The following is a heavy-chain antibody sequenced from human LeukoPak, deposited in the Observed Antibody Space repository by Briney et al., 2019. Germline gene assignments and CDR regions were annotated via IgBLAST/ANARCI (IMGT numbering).Heavy chain of an antibody. Sequence: PGGSLRLSCAASGFTFSSYSMNWVRQAPGKGLEWVSSISSSSSYIYYADSVKGRFTISRDNAKNSLYLQMNSPRAEDTAVYYCARDLAGRLLYYYYGMDVWGQGTTVTVSS. J-gene: IGHJ6*02. CDR2: ISSSSSYI. CDR1: GFTFSSYS. D-gene: IGHD2/OR15-2a*01. CDR3: ARDLAGRLLYYYYGMDV. V-gene: IGHV3-21*01.